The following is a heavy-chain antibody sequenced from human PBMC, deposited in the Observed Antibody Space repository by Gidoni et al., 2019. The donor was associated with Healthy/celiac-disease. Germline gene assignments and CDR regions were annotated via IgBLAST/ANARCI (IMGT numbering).Heavy chain of an antibody. J-gene: IGHJ4*02. CDR1: GYSFTSYW. D-gene: IGHD5-18*01. CDR3: ARTFAMGGWDTAMAPIDY. Sequence: EVQLVQSGAEVKKPGQPLKISWKVSGYSFTSYWIGWVRQMPGKGLEWMGIIYPGDSDTRYSPSFQGQVTISADKSISTAYLQWSSLKASDTAMYYCARTFAMGGWDTAMAPIDYWGQGTLVTVSS. V-gene: IGHV5-51*01. CDR2: IYPGDSDT.